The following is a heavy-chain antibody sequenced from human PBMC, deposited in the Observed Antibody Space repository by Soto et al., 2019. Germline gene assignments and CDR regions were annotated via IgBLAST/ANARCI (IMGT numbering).Heavy chain of an antibody. CDR2: IYPGDSDT. D-gene: IGHD5-12*01. CDR3: ARRGIVGVATSIGDAFDI. V-gene: IGHV5-51*01. J-gene: IGHJ3*02. Sequence: GESLKISCKGSGYSFTSYWIGWVRQMPGKGLEWMGIIYPGDSDTRYSPSFQGQVTISADKSISTAYLQWSSLKASDTAMYYCARRGIVGVATSIGDAFDIWGQGTMVTVSS. CDR1: GYSFTSYW.